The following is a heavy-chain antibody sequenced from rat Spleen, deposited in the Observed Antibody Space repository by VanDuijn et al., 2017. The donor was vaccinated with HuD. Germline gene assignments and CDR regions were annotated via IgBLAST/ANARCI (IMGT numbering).Heavy chain of an antibody. D-gene: IGHD1-7*01. Sequence: EVQLVESGGDLVQPGGSLKLSCMASGFTFNDYWMTWIRQAPGKGLEWVASITNNGVSTYYPDSVKDRFTISRDNTESTLYLQMDSLRSEDTATYYCARPSFGYPFAYWGQGTLVTVSS. CDR3: ARPSFGYPFAY. CDR1: GFTFNDYW. CDR2: ITNNGVST. V-gene: IGHV5-31*01. J-gene: IGHJ3*01.